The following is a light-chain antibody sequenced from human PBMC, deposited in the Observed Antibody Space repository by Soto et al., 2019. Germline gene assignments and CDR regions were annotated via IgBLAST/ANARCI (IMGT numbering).Light chain of an antibody. CDR3: QQYNNRPIT. Sequence: EIVMTQSPSTLAGSPGERATLSCRASQSVSSNLAWYQQKPGQAPRLLIYAASTRATGIPARFSGSGSGTEFTLTIRSLQSEDFAVYYCQQYNNRPITFGQGTRLEI. J-gene: IGKJ5*01. CDR2: AAS. V-gene: IGKV3-15*01. CDR1: QSVSSN.